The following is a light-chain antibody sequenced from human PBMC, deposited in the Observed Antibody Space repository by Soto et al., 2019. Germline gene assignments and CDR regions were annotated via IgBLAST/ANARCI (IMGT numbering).Light chain of an antibody. Sequence: QSVLTQPASVPGSPGQSITISCTGTSSDVGSYNYVSWYQQHPGKAPKVMIYDVSNRPSGVSYRFSGSKSGNTASLTISGLQAEDEADYYCSSYTTSSTYVFGTGTRSPS. J-gene: IGLJ1*01. V-gene: IGLV2-14*01. CDR2: DVS. CDR3: SSYTTSSTYV. CDR1: SSDVGSYNY.